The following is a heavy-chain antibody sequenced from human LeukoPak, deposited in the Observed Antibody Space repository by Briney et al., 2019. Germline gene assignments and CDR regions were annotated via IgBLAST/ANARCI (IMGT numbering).Heavy chain of an antibody. V-gene: IGHV3-21*01. J-gene: IGHJ4*02. Sequence: GGSLRLSCAASGFTFSSYSMNWVRQAPGKGLEGVSSISSSSSYIYYADSVKGRLTISRDNAKNSLYLQMNSLRAEDTAVYYCASVVVTVDYWGQGTLVTVSS. CDR1: GFTFSSYS. CDR3: ASVVVTVDY. CDR2: ISSSSSYI. D-gene: IGHD2-21*02.